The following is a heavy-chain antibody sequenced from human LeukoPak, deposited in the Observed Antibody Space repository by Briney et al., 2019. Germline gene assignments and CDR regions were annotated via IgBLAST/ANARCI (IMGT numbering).Heavy chain of an antibody. J-gene: IGHJ5*02. CDR3: ARHYSSSWDWFDP. V-gene: IGHV4-59*08. CDR1: GGSISSYY. CDR2: IYYSGST. D-gene: IGHD6-13*01. Sequence: SETLSLTCTVSGGSISSYYWSWIRQPPGKGLEWIGYIYYSGSTNYNPSLKSRVTISVDTSKNQFSLKLSSVTAADTAVYYCARHYSSSWDWFDPWGQGTLVTVSS.